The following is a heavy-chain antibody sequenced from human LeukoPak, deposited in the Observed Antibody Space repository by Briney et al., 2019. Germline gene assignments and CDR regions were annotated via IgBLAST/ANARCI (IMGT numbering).Heavy chain of an antibody. D-gene: IGHD6-13*01. Sequence: SESLSLTCAVAGISISSISYYWGWIRQPPGKGQEWIGSIDYSGSTYCNPSLKSRVTISVDTSKNQCSLKLSSETAADTAVYYCARHHPPQYSSSWYTPSPAPYYSDYWGQGTLVTVSS. CDR2: IDYSGST. CDR1: GISISSISYY. CDR3: ARHHPPQYSSSWYTPSPAPYYSDY. J-gene: IGHJ4*02. V-gene: IGHV4-39*01.